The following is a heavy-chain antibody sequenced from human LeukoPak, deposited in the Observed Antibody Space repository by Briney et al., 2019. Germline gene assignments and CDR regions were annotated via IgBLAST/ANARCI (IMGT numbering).Heavy chain of an antibody. CDR3: ARVRNYDILTGYPSTLDY. V-gene: IGHV4-39*07. CDR2: IYYSGST. CDR1: GGSISSSSYY. D-gene: IGHD3-9*01. Sequence: PSETLSLTCTVSGGSISSSSYYWGWIRQPPGKGLEWIGSIYYSGSTYYNPSLKSRVTISVDTSKNQFSLKLSSVTAADTAVYYCARVRNYDILTGYPSTLDYWGQGTLVTVSS. J-gene: IGHJ4*02.